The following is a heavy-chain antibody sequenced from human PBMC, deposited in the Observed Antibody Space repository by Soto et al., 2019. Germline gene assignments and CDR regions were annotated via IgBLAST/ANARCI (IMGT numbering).Heavy chain of an antibody. J-gene: IGHJ4*02. CDR3: ARDGIPAGGSGSYYDY. CDR2: ISSSSSYI. CDR1: GFTFSSYS. V-gene: IGHV3-21*01. D-gene: IGHD3-10*01. Sequence: GGSLRLSCAASGFTFSSYSMNWVRQAPGKGLEWVSSISSSSSYIYYGDSVKGRFTISRDNAKNSLYLQMNSLRAEDAAVYYCARDGIPAGGSGSYYDYWGRGTLVTVSS.